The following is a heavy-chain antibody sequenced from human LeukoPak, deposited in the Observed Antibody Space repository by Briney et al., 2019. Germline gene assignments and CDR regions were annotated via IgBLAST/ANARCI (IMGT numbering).Heavy chain of an antibody. Sequence: GGSLRLSCAASGFTFSSYWMHWVRQAPGKGLVWVSRINSDGSSTSYADSVKGRFTISRDNAKNSLYLQMNSLRAEDTAIYYCTRVGYIDEGIDYWGQGTLVTVSS. CDR2: INSDGSST. D-gene: IGHD5-24*01. CDR3: TRVGYIDEGIDY. J-gene: IGHJ4*02. V-gene: IGHV3-74*01. CDR1: GFTFSSYW.